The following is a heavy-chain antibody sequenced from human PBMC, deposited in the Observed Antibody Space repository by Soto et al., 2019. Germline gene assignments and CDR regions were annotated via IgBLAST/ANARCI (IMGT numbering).Heavy chain of an antibody. Sequence: EVQLVESGGGLVKPGGSLRLSCAASGFTLTSYIMNWVRQAPGKGLEWVSSISSSSSHIYYADSVKGRLTISKNNARNALYLEMNSLRAEHTAVHYCVRERGLSSYY. J-gene: IGHJ6*01. V-gene: IGHV3-21*02. D-gene: IGHD3-10*01. CDR1: GFTLTSYI. CDR3: VRERGLSSYY. CDR2: ISSSSSHI.